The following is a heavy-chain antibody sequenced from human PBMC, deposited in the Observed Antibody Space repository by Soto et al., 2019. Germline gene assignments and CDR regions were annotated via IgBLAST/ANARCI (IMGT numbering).Heavy chain of an antibody. CDR1: GGSFSNYY. J-gene: IGHJ4*02. Sequence: QVQLQQWGAGLLKPSETLSLTCAVYGGSFSNYYWIWVRQPPGRGLEWVGEINDSGNTNYNPSLKSRATISGDTSKHQFSLKLNSVTAADTAVYYCARQWGTVGTVPNFDFWGQGTLVTVSS. CDR3: ARQWGTVGTVPNFDF. D-gene: IGHD1-26*01. V-gene: IGHV4-34*01. CDR2: INDSGNT.